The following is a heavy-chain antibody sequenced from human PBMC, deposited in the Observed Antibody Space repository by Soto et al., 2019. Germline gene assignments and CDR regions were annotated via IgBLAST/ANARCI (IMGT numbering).Heavy chain of an antibody. CDR1: GGSISSGGYY. CDR3: ARGWFGELLHGMDV. V-gene: IGHV4-31*03. CDR2: IYYSGST. Sequence: QVQLQESGPGLVKPSQTLSLTCTVSGGSISSGGYYWSWIRQHPGKGLEWIGYIYYSGSTYYNPSLKSRVTISVDTSKTQFSLKLSSVTAADTAVYYCARGWFGELLHGMDVWGQGTTVTVSS. J-gene: IGHJ6*02. D-gene: IGHD3-10*01.